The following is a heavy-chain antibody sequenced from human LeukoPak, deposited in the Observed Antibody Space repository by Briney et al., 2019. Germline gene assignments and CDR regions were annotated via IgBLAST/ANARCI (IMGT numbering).Heavy chain of an antibody. CDR1: GGSISSYY. J-gene: IGHJ5*02. CDR2: IYYSGST. Sequence: SETLSLTCTVSGGSISSYYWSWIRQPPGKGLEWIGDIYYSGSTNYNPSLKSRVTISVDTSKNQFSLKLSSVTAADTAVYYCARVLVPAAMTVGFDPWGQGTLVTVSS. V-gene: IGHV4-59*01. CDR3: ARVLVPAAMTVGFDP. D-gene: IGHD2-2*01.